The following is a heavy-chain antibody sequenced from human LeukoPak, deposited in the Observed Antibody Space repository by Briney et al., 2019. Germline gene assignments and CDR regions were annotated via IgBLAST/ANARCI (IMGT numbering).Heavy chain of an antibody. CDR1: SGPIGLYH. D-gene: IGHD3-10*01. J-gene: IGHJ5*02. CDR3: ARDRAAGSDWLDP. Sequence: SETLSLTCTVCSGPIGLYHWTWLPQPPGKGREGIGYIYYNGSTKYNVSLKSRVTISVVTSKNQCSLWLSSVTAADAAVYYCARDRAAGSDWLDPWGQGTLVTVSS. V-gene: IGHV4-59*01. CDR2: IYYNGST.